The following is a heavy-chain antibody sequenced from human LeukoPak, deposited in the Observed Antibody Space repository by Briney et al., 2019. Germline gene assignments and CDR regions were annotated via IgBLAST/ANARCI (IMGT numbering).Heavy chain of an antibody. V-gene: IGHV3-7*03. D-gene: IGHD5-18*01. Sequence: GGSLRLSCAASGFTFSSYWMSWVRQAPGKGLEWVANIKQDGSEKYYVDSVKGRFTISRDNAKNSLYLQMNSLRAEDTAVYYCARDRVDTTMVMDYYYYYMDVWGKGTTVTISS. CDR2: IKQDGSEK. J-gene: IGHJ6*03. CDR3: ARDRVDTTMVMDYYYYYMDV. CDR1: GFTFSSYW.